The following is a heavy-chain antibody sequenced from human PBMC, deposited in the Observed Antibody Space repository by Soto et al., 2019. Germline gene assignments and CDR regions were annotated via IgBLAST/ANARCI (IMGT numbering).Heavy chain of an antibody. J-gene: IGHJ3*01. V-gene: IGHV3-72*01. Sequence: GGALKPSCAASGFPFSGPHMDLGRPAPGKGLDWVGRIRNKANGYTTEYAASVRGRFTISRDDSKNSLYLQMNSLETEDTAVYYCARVKSSSWGLDAFDVWGQGTMVTVSS. CDR3: ARVKSSSWGLDAFDV. CDR2: IRNKANGYTT. D-gene: IGHD6-13*01. CDR1: GFPFSGPH.